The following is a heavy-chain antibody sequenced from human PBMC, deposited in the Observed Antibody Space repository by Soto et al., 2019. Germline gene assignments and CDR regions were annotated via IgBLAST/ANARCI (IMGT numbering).Heavy chain of an antibody. V-gene: IGHV5-51*01. CDR1: GYSFNNYW. D-gene: IGHD2-2*01. CDR2: IFPGDSTT. J-gene: IGHJ4*02. CDR3: ARVVIGYCSSTSCPGDY. Sequence: PGESLKISCKGSGYSFNNYWIGWVRQMPGKGLEWMGIIFPGDSTTKYSPSFQGQVTLSADKSTSTASLQWSSLRASDTAVFYCARVVIGYCSSTSCPGDYWGQGTLVTVS.